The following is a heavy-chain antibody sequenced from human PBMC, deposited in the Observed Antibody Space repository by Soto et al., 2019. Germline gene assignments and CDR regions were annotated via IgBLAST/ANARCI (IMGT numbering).Heavy chain of an antibody. CDR3: ARLYDFWSGYSPDAFDI. D-gene: IGHD3-3*01. CDR1: GGSISSSSYY. V-gene: IGHV4-39*01. Sequence: QLQLQESGPGLVKPSETLSLTCTVSGGSISSSSYYWGWIRQPPGKGLEWIGSIYYSGSTYYNPCLKSRVTISVDTSKNQFSLKLSSVTAADTAVYYCARLYDFWSGYSPDAFDIWGQGTMVTVSS. CDR2: IYYSGST. J-gene: IGHJ3*02.